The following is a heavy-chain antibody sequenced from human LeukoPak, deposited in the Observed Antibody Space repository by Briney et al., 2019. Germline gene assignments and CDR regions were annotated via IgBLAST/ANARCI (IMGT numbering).Heavy chain of an antibody. CDR2: INTDGSST. D-gene: IGHD6-13*01. CDR3: ARDAADYSSSWYYFDY. V-gene: IGHV3-74*01. CDR1: GFTFSSYW. J-gene: IGHJ4*02. Sequence: PGGSLRLSCAASGFTFSSYWMHWVRQAPGKGLVWVSRINTDGSSTSYADSVKGRFTISRDNAKNTLSLQMNSLRAEDTAVYYCARDAADYSSSWYYFDYWGQGTLVTVSS.